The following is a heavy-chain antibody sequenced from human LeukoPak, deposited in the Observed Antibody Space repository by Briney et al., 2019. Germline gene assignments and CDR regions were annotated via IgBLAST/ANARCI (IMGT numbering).Heavy chain of an antibody. CDR1: GYTFTSHG. D-gene: IGHD3-10*01. J-gene: IGHJ4*02. CDR3: ARVPSRITMVRGENY. V-gene: IGHV1-18*01. CDR2: ISAYNGNT. Sequence: GASVKVSCKASGYTFTSHGISWVRQAPGQGLEWMGWISAYNGNTNYAQKLQGRVTMTTDTSTSTAYMELRSLRSDDTAVYYCARVPSRITMVRGENYWGQGTLVTVSS.